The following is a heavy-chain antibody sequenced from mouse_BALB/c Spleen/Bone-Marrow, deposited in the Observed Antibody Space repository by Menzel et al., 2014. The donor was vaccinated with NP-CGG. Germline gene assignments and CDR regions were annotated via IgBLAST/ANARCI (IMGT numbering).Heavy chain of an antibody. CDR1: GFTFTDYY. V-gene: IGHV7-3*02. Sequence: EVKVVESGGGLVQPGGSLRASCATSGFTFTDYYMSWVRQPPGKALEWLGFIRNKAKGYTSENSASVKGRFTISRDNSQSILYLQMNTLRAEDSATYYCARDINYDIYWYFDVWGAGTTVTVSS. J-gene: IGHJ1*01. D-gene: IGHD2-4*01. CDR2: IRNKAKGYTS. CDR3: ARDINYDIYWYFDV.